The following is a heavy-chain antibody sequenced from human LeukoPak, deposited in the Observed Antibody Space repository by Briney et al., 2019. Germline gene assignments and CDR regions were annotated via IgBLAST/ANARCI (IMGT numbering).Heavy chain of an antibody. V-gene: IGHV1-2*02. CDR1: GYTFTGYY. CDR3: ARGRFLEWLLPYYYYMDV. Sequence: ASVKVSCKASGYTFTGYYMHWVRQAPGQGLEWMGWINPNSGGTNYAQKFQGRVTMTRDTSISTAYMELRSLRSDDTAVYYCARGRFLEWLLPYYYYMDVWGKGTTVTVSS. J-gene: IGHJ6*03. CDR2: INPNSGGT. D-gene: IGHD3-3*01.